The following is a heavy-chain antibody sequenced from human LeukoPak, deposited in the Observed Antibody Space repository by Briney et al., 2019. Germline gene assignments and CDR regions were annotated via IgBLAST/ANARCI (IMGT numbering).Heavy chain of an antibody. J-gene: IGHJ4*02. CDR2: ISSSGSTI. CDR1: GFTFSSYE. CDR3: ARGSTVTAIY. V-gene: IGHV3-48*03. Sequence: GGSLRLSCAASGFTFSSYEMNWVRQAPGKGLEWVSYISSSGSTIYYADSVKGRFTISRDNAKNSLYLQMNSLRDEDTAIYYCARGSTVTAIYWGQGTLVTVSS. D-gene: IGHD4-17*01.